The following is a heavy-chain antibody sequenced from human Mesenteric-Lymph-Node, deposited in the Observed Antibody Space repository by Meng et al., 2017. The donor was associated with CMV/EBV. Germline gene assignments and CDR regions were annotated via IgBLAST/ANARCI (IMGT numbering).Heavy chain of an antibody. CDR2: INPNSGGT. D-gene: IGHD3-10*01. J-gene: IGHJ6*02. CDR1: GYTFTGYY. Sequence: ASVKVSCKASGYTFTGYYMHWVRQAPGQGLEWMGWINPNSGGTNYAQKFQGRVTMTRDTSISTAYMELRRLRSDDTAVYYCARRYGSGSYWDYGMDVWGQGTTVTVSS. V-gene: IGHV1-2*02. CDR3: ARRYGSGSYWDYGMDV.